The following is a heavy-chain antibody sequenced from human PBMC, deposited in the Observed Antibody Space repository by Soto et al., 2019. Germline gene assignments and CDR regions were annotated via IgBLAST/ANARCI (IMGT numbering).Heavy chain of an antibody. CDR1: GFTFSSYA. J-gene: IGHJ4*02. V-gene: IGHV3-23*01. CDR3: XXXXXXXXXXXNFDY. Sequence: EVQLLESGGGLVQPGGSLRLSCAASGFTFSSYAMXXXXXXXXXXXXXVSAISGSGGSTYYADSVKGRFTISRDNXXXXXXXXXXXXXXXXXXXXXXXXXXXXXXXXXNFDYWGQGTLVTVSS. CDR2: ISGSGGST.